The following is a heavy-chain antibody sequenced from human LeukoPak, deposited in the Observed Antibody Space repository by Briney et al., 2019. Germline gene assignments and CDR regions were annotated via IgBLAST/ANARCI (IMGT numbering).Heavy chain of an antibody. CDR3: AISLGLSDTYWDF. CDR2: IYPGDSDA. V-gene: IGHV5-51*01. J-gene: IGHJ4*02. CDR1: GYRFTTYW. Sequence: GGSLKISCMASGYRFTTYWIGGVRQMPGKGLEWMGIIYPGDSDARYNPSFQSQVTISVDTSITTAHLQWSSLKASDTAIYYSAISLGLSDTYWDFWGQGTLVTVTS. D-gene: IGHD3-9*01.